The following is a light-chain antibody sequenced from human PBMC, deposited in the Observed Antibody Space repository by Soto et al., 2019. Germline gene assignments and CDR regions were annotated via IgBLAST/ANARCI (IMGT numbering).Light chain of an antibody. V-gene: IGKV3D-15*01. CDR3: QQYHIYSGT. CDR1: QSVSSSY. CDR2: GAS. Sequence: EIVMTQSPATLSVSPGERATLSCRASQSVSSSYLAWYQQKPGQAPRLLIYGASSRATGIPDRFSGSGSGTEFTLTINSLQPDDFATYYCQQYHIYSGTFGQGTKVDIK. J-gene: IGKJ1*01.